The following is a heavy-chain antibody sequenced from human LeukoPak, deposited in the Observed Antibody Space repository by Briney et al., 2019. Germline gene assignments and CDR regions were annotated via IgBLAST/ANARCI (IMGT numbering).Heavy chain of an antibody. Sequence: ASVKVSCKVSGYTLTELSMHWVRQAPGKGLEWMGGFDPEDGETIYAQKFQGRVTMTEDTSTDTAYMELSSLRSEDTAVYYCATIPPYDISTGYYTHYGMDVWGQGTTVTVSS. CDR3: ATIPPYDISTGYYTHYGMDV. CDR2: FDPEDGET. J-gene: IGHJ6*02. CDR1: GYTLTELS. D-gene: IGHD3-9*01. V-gene: IGHV1-24*01.